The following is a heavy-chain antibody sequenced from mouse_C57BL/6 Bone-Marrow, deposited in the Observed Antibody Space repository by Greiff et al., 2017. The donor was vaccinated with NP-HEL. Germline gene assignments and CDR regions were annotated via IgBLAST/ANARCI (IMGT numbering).Heavy chain of an antibody. Sequence: VQLQQSGAELARPGASVKLSCKASGYTFTSYGISWVKQRPGQGLEWIGEIYPRSGNTYYNEKFKGKATLTADKSSSTAYMELRSLTSEDSAVYFCAREGVYYYGSRGYFDYWGQGTTLTVSS. CDR3: AREGVYYYGSRGYFDY. V-gene: IGHV1-81*01. D-gene: IGHD1-1*01. CDR2: IYPRSGNT. J-gene: IGHJ2*01. CDR1: GYTFTSYG.